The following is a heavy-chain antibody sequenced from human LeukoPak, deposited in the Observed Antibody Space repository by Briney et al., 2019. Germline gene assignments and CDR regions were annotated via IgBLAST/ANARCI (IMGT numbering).Heavy chain of an antibody. CDR3: ARTSRSWYEDNDSFDI. V-gene: IGHV1-3*01. CDR2: INAGNHNT. CDR1: GYTFTSYT. D-gene: IGHD6-13*01. J-gene: IGHJ3*02. Sequence: ASVTVSCKASGYTFTSYTIHWLRQAPGQRLEWMGWINAGNHNTRYSQKFQGRVTITRDTSASTATMELSSLGSEDTAVYYCARTSRSWYEDNDSFDIWGQGTTVTVSS.